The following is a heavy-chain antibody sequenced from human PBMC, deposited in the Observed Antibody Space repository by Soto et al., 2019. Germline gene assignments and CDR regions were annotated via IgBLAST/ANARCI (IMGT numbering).Heavy chain of an antibody. J-gene: IGHJ3*02. Sequence: QVQLVESGGGVVQPGRSLRLSCADSGFIFSRYDMHWLRQAPGKGLEWVTLISSDGSNKYYADSVKGRFTISRDNSKNTLYLQMSSLRAEDAAMYYCAKVGSSWFEGAFDIWGQGTMVTVSS. CDR2: ISSDGSNK. V-gene: IGHV3-30*18. CDR1: GFIFSRYD. D-gene: IGHD6-13*01. CDR3: AKVGSSWFEGAFDI.